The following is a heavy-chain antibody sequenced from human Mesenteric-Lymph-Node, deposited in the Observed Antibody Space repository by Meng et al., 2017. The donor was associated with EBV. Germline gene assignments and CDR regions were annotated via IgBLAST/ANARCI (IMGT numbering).Heavy chain of an antibody. J-gene: IGHJ1*01. CDR3: ARVSEISGTWLNC. CDR2: IYYSGTT. V-gene: IGHV4-61*01. Sequence: QVQLQESGPGLVKPSETLSLTCTVSGGSVNSGTYYWSWIRQPPGKGLEWIGYIYYSGTTNYNPSLKSRVTISLDKSKNQFSLKLTSVTAADTAVYFCARVSEISGTWLNCWGQGTLVTVSS. D-gene: IGHD1-7*01. CDR1: GGSVNSGTYY.